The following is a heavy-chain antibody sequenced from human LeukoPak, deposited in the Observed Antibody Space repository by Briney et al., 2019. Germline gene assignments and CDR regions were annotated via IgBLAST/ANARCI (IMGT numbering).Heavy chain of an antibody. CDR2: ISYDGSNK. CDR3: AGSDYGVPSDY. V-gene: IGHV3-30-3*01. Sequence: GGSLRLSCAASGFTFSSYAMHWVRQAPGKGLEWVAVISYDGSNKYYADSVKGRFTISRDNSKNTLYLQMNSLRAEDTAVYYCAGSDYGVPSDYWGQGTLVTVSS. D-gene: IGHD3-16*01. J-gene: IGHJ4*02. CDR1: GFTFSSYA.